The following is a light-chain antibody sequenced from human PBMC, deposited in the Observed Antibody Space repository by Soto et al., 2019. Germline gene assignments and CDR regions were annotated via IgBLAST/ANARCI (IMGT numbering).Light chain of an antibody. V-gene: IGKV3-11*01. J-gene: IGKJ2*01. CDR2: DTS. CDR1: QSVSNY. CDR3: QQRSNWPRT. Sequence: EIVLTQSPATLSLSPGERATLSYRASQSVSNYLAWYQQKPGQAPRLLIYDTSNRATGIPARFSGSGSGTDFTLTISSLEPEDFAVYYCQQRSNWPRTFGQGTKLAIK.